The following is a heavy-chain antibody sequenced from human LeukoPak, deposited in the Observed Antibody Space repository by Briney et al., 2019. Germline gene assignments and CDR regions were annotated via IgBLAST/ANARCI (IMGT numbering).Heavy chain of an antibody. CDR2: IIPIFGTA. Sequence: SVKVSCKASGGTFSGYAISWVRQAPGQGLEWMGGIIPIFGTANYAQKFQGRVTITADESTSTAYMELSSLGSEDTAVYYCARGVVGQLWDTYFDYWGQGTLVTVSS. CDR1: GGTFSGYA. D-gene: IGHD5-18*01. J-gene: IGHJ4*02. V-gene: IGHV1-69*13. CDR3: ARGVVGQLWDTYFDY.